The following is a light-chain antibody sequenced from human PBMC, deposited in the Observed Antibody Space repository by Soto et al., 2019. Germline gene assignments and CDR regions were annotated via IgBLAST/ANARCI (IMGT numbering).Light chain of an antibody. CDR2: SNN. CDR1: GSNTGAGYD. J-gene: IGLJ3*02. CDR3: ATWDDSLSGRV. Sequence: QSVLTQPPSVSGAPGQRVTISCTGSGSNTGAGYDVHWYQQLPGTAPKLLIYSNNQRPSGVPDRFSGSKSGTAASLAIRGLRSEDEADYYCATWDDSLSGRVFGGGTKVTVL. V-gene: IGLV1-47*02.